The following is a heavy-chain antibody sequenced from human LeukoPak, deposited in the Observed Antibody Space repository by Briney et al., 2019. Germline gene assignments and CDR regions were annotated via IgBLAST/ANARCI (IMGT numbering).Heavy chain of an antibody. CDR1: GYTFTSYD. Sequence: ASVKVSCKASGYTFTSYDINWVRQATGQGLEWMGWMNPNSGNTGSAQKFQGRVTMTEDTSTDTAYMELSSLRSEDTAVYYCATRGSSPEATFDYWGQGTLVTVSS. J-gene: IGHJ4*02. D-gene: IGHD1-26*01. CDR3: ATRGSSPEATFDY. CDR2: MNPNSGNT. V-gene: IGHV1-8*01.